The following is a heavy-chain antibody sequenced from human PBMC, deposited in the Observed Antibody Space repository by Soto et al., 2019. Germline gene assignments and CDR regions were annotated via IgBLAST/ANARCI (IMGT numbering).Heavy chain of an antibody. D-gene: IGHD3-22*01. CDR3: ASAPYDSSGPNWFDP. CDR1: GGSISSGDYY. CDR2: IYYSGST. Sequence: SETLSLTCTVSGGSISSGDYYWSWIRQPPGKGLEWIGYIYYSGSTYYNPSLKSRVTISVDTSKNQFSLKLSSVTAADTAVYYCASAPYDSSGPNWFDPWGQGTLVTVSS. J-gene: IGHJ5*02. V-gene: IGHV4-30-4*01.